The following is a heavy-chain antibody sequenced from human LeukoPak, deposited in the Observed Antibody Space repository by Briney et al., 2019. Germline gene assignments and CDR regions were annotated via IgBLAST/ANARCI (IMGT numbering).Heavy chain of an antibody. CDR1: GYNFPSYW. J-gene: IGHJ4*02. V-gene: IGHV5-51*01. CDR3: AAAAPNTAGWHY. Sequence: GESLKISCKGPGYNFPSYWIGWVRQMPGKGPEWIGIIYHADSDIRYSPSFQGQVAISADKSISTAFLQWASLKASDTAMYYCAAAAPNTAGWHYWGQGTLVTVSS. CDR2: IYHADSDI. D-gene: IGHD6-13*01.